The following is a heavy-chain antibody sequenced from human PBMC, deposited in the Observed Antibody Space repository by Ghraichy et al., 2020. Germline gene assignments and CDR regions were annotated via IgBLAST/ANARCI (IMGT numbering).Heavy chain of an antibody. V-gene: IGHV3-30*18. J-gene: IGHJ6*02. D-gene: IGHD1-26*01. Sequence: GGSLRLSCAASGFTFSSYGMHWVRQAPGKGLEWVAVISYDGSNKYYADSVKGRFTISRDNSKNTLYLQMNSLRAEDTAVYYCVKSNYAGASPGGMDVWGQGTTVTVSS. CDR3: VKSNYAGASPGGMDV. CDR2: ISYDGSNK. CDR1: GFTFSSYG.